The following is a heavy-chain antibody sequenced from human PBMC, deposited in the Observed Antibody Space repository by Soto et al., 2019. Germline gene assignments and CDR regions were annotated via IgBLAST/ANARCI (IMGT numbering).Heavy chain of an antibody. CDR3: ARDDYGSNSGAFDI. CDR1: GGSINSGDYY. Sequence: SETLSLTCTVSGGSINSGDYYWSWIRQHPGKGLEWIGHIYFSGSTSYNPSLKSRVTISINTSKNKFSLKLDSVTAADTAVYYCARDDYGSNSGAFDIWGQGAMVTVSS. CDR2: IYFSGST. J-gene: IGHJ3*02. D-gene: IGHD4-17*01. V-gene: IGHV4-31*03.